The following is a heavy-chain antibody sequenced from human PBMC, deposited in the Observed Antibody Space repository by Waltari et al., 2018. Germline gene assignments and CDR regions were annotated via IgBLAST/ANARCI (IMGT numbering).Heavy chain of an antibody. CDR3: ARVGRYGSGSYRRQYSYYYYYYMDV. V-gene: IGHV4-34*01. J-gene: IGHJ6*03. Sequence: QVQLQQWGAGLLKPSETLSLTCAVYGGSFSGYYWSWIRQPPGKGLEWIGEINHRGSTTYTPSLKGRVTRSVDTSKNQFSRKLSSVTAADPAVYYCARVGRYGSGSYRRQYSYYYYYYMDVWGKGTTVTVSS. CDR1: GGSFSGYY. CDR2: INHRGST. D-gene: IGHD3-10*01.